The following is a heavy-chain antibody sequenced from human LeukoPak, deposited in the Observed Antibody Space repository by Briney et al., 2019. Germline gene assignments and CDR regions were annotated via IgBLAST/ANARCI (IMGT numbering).Heavy chain of an antibody. CDR2: IIPMRNLA. D-gene: IGHD2-15*01. V-gene: IGHV1-69*02. Sequence: SVKVSCKASGGDFNSHIINWVRQAPGQGLEWMGRIIPMRNLANYAHNFQGRVIITADKTRRTAYMEMSRLTSDDTAVYYCARGKYCSGGECYSVRTSYDGFDSWGQGTVVSVSS. CDR3: ARGKYCSGGECYSVRTSYDGFDS. CDR1: GGDFNSHI. J-gene: IGHJ5*01.